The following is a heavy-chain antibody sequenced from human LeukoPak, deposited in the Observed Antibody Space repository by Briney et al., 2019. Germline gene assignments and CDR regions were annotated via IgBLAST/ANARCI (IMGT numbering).Heavy chain of an antibody. CDR1: GFTFSSYA. V-gene: IGHV3-23*01. Sequence: GGSLRLSCAASGFTFSSYAMSWVRQAPGKGLEWVSAISGSGGSTYYADSVKGRFTISRDNSKNTLYLQMNSLRAEDTAVYYCAKGSYYYDSSGYWCSYWGQGTLVTVSP. CDR2: ISGSGGST. D-gene: IGHD3-22*01. CDR3: AKGSYYYDSSGYWCSY. J-gene: IGHJ4*02.